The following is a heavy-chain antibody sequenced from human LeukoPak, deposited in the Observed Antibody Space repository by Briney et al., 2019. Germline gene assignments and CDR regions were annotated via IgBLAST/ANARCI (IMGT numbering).Heavy chain of an antibody. CDR2: ISGDGGAT. Sequence: GGSLRLSCAVAGFTFNDYAMHWVRQAPGKGLQWVSLISGDGGATYYADSVRGRFTISRDNRKNSLYLQMNSLRAEDTALYYCARARHNTRTTRITVYIWGQGTMVTVSS. D-gene: IGHD1-1*01. CDR1: GFTFNDYA. CDR3: ARARHNTRTTRITVYI. J-gene: IGHJ3*02. V-gene: IGHV3-43*02.